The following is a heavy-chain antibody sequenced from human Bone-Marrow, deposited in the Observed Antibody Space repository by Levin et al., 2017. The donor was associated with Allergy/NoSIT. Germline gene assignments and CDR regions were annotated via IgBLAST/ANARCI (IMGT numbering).Heavy chain of an antibody. J-gene: IGHJ6*02. CDR3: STVRYCTSGVCYARFYYYYGMDV. Sequence: GESLKISCAVSGFTLNNAWINWVRQAPGKGLEWVGRFKGKTDGGTTDYAAPVKGRFTISRDDSKNMLYLQMNSLKTEDTAVYYCSTVRYCTSGVCYARFYYYYGMDVWGQGTTVTVSS. CDR2: FKGKTDGGTT. D-gene: IGHD2-8*01. V-gene: IGHV3-15*07. CDR1: GFTLNNAW.